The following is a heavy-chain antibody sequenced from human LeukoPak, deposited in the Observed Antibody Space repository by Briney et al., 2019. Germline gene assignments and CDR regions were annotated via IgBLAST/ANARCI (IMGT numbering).Heavy chain of an antibody. J-gene: IGHJ5*02. CDR1: GYTFTSYD. V-gene: IGHV1-8*01. Sequence: ASVKVSCKASGYTFTSYDINWVRQATGQGLEWMGWMNPNSGNTGYAQKFQGRVTMTRTTSINTAYMELSSLRSDDTAVYYCARVSGDYYDSSGYYYDQDWFDPWGQGTLVTVSS. D-gene: IGHD3-22*01. CDR3: ARVSGDYYDSSGYYYDQDWFDP. CDR2: MNPNSGNT.